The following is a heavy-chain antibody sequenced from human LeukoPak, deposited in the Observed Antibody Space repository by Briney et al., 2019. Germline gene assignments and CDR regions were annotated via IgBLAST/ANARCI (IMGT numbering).Heavy chain of an antibody. D-gene: IGHD3-3*01. Sequence: GGSLRLSCAASEFTFSSYSMNWVRQAPGKGLEWVANIKQDGSEKYYVDSVKGRFTISRDNAKNSLYLQMNSLRAEDTAVYYCAREGSDFWSGYLNWFDPWGQGTLVTVSS. CDR3: AREGSDFWSGYLNWFDP. CDR1: EFTFSSYS. CDR2: IKQDGSEK. J-gene: IGHJ5*02. V-gene: IGHV3-7*01.